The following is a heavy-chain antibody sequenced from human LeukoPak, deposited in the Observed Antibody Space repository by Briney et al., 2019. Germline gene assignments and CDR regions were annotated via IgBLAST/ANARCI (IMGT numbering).Heavy chain of an antibody. CDR2: IIPIFGTA. V-gene: IGHV1-69*05. J-gene: IGHJ4*02. D-gene: IGHD1-26*01. CDR3: AILSGSYYGFDY. Sequence: SVKVSCKASGGTFSSYAISWVRQAPGQGLEWMGGIIPIFGTANYAQKFQGRVTITTDESTSTAYMELSSLRSEDTAVYYCAILSGSYYGFDYWGQGTLVTVSS. CDR1: GGTFSSYA.